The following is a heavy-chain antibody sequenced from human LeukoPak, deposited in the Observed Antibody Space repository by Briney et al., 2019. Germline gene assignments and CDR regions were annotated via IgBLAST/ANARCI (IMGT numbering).Heavy chain of an antibody. CDR1: GGSISSGDYY. CDR3: ARTPGDTAMVPPNYFDY. Sequence: SETLSLTCTVPGGSISSGDYYWSWIRQPPGKGLEWIGCIYYSGSTYYNPSLKSRVTISVDTSKNQFSLKLSSVTAVDTAVYYCARTPGDTAMVPPNYFDYWGQGTLVTVSS. J-gene: IGHJ4*02. D-gene: IGHD5-18*01. V-gene: IGHV4-30-4*01. CDR2: IYYSGST.